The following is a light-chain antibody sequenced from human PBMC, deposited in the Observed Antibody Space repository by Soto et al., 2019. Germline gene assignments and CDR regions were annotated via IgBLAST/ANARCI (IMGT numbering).Light chain of an antibody. CDR3: QQRCDWPLT. J-gene: IGKJ4*01. CDR1: QSVSSQ. V-gene: IGKV3-11*01. Sequence: EIVLTQSPATLSLSPGERATLSCRASQSVSSQLAWYQQKPGQAPRLLIYDASNRATGIPARFSGSGSATDFTLNISSLEPEDFAVYYCQQRCDWPLTFGGGIKVDI. CDR2: DAS.